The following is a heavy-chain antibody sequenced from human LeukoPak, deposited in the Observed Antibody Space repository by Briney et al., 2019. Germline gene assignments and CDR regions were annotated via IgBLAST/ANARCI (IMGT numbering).Heavy chain of an antibody. D-gene: IGHD3-10*01. CDR1: GFTFSSYS. J-gene: IGHJ4*02. Sequence: GGSLRLSCAASGFTFSSYSMNWVRQAPGKGLEWVSYISSSSSTIYYADSVKGRFTISRDNAKNSLYLQMNSLRAEDTAVYYCARGGQGLGSYFDYWGQGTLVSVSS. CDR3: ARGGQGLGSYFDY. CDR2: ISSSSSTI. V-gene: IGHV3-48*01.